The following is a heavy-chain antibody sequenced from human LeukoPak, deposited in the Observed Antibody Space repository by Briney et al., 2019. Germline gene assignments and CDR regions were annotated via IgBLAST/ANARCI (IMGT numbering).Heavy chain of an antibody. CDR3: ARDYYDSRGEAFDI. J-gene: IGHJ3*02. CDR1: GDSIGSHY. Sequence: PSETLSLTCTVSGDSIGSHYWSWIRQPPGKGLEWIGYIFYVGSTNYNSSLKSRVTISVDTSKNQFSLKLNSVTAADTAVYYCARDYYDSRGEAFDIWGQGTMVTVSS. V-gene: IGHV4-59*11. D-gene: IGHD3-22*01. CDR2: IFYVGST.